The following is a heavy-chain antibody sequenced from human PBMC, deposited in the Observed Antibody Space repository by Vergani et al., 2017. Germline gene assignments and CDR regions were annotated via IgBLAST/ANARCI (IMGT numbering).Heavy chain of an antibody. CDR1: GYSFTSYW. D-gene: IGHD3-22*01. CDR2: IYPGDSDT. J-gene: IGHJ1*01. Sequence: EVQLVQSGAEVKKPGESLKISCTGSGYSFTSYWIGWVRQMPGKGLEWMGIIYPGDSDTRYSPSFQGQVTISADKSISTAYLQWSSLKASDTAMYYCARSRNYYDSSGYPEYFQHWGQGTLVTVSS. V-gene: IGHV5-51*01. CDR3: ARSRNYYDSSGYPEYFQH.